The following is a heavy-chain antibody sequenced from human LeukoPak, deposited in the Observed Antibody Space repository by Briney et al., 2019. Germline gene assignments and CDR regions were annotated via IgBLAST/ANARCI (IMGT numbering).Heavy chain of an antibody. CDR3: SKDTLATNFDY. Sequence: PGGSLRLSCAASGFTFSSYAMSWVRQAPGKGLEWVSAIIGSGGSTYYADSVKGRFTISRDNSKNTLYLQMNSLTAEDTAVYYCSKDTLATNFDYWGQGTLVTVSS. D-gene: IGHD5-12*01. J-gene: IGHJ4*02. V-gene: IGHV3-23*01. CDR2: IIGSGGST. CDR1: GFTFSSYA.